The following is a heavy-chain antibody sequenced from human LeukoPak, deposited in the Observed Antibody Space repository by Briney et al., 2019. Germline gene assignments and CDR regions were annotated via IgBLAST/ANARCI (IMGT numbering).Heavy chain of an antibody. CDR2: VYYTGST. CDR3: ARGRIAVAGYSHFDY. J-gene: IGHJ4*02. Sequence: SETLSLACNVSSASIASHYWSWIRKPPGKGLEWIGYVYYTGSTDYNPSLKSRVTISVDTSMSQVSLKLSSVTAADTAVYYCARGRIAVAGYSHFDYWGQGTLVTVSS. D-gene: IGHD6-19*01. CDR1: SASIASHY. V-gene: IGHV4-59*11.